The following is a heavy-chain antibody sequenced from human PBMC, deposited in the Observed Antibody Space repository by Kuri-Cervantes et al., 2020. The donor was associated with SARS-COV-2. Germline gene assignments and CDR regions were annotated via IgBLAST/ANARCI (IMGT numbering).Heavy chain of an antibody. D-gene: IGHD2-2*01. CDR1: GFTFSSYA. CDR2: ISGSGSTI. J-gene: IGHJ2*01. V-gene: IGHV3-23*01. CDR3: ARAPQGRYCSSTSCPIVWYFDL. Sequence: GGSLRLSCAASGFTFSSYAMSWVRQAPGKGLEWVSAISGSGSTIYYADSVKGRFTISRDNAKNSLYLQMNSLRAEDTAVYYCARAPQGRYCSSTSCPIVWYFDLWGRGTLVTVSS.